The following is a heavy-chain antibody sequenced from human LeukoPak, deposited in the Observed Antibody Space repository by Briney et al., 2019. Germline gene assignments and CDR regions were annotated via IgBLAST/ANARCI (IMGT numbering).Heavy chain of an antibody. V-gene: IGHV1-2*02. CDR3: ARIISYGGSDGFDL. Sequence: ASVKVSCKASGYTFTGYYMHWVRQAPGQGLEWMGWINPNSGGTNYAQKFQGRVTMTRDTSISTAYMELSRLRSDDTAMYYCARIISYGGSDGFDLWGQGTMVTVSS. J-gene: IGHJ3*01. CDR1: GYTFTGYY. CDR2: INPNSGGT. D-gene: IGHD1-26*01.